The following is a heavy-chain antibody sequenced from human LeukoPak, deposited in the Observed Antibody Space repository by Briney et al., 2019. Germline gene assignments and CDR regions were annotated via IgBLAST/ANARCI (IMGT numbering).Heavy chain of an antibody. D-gene: IGHD6-25*01. CDR1: GGSISSYY. Sequence: PSETLSLTCTVSGGSISSYYWSWIRQPPGKGLEWIGYIYYSGSTNYNPSLKSRVTISVDTSKNQFSLKLSSVTAADTAVYYCAREAGVQRLAWFDPWGQGTLVTVSS. CDR3: AREAGVQRLAWFDP. J-gene: IGHJ5*02. CDR2: IYYSGST. V-gene: IGHV4-59*01.